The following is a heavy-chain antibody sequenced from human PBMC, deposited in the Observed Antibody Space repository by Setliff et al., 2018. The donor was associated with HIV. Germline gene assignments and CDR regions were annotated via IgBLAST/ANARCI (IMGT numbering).Heavy chain of an antibody. CDR2: IYSSGIT. Sequence: KPSETLSLTCTVSGGSVSSGSYYWSWIRQPAGKGLEWIGHIYSSGITNYNPSLKSRVTMSVDTPKKQFSLKLSSVTAADTAVYYCARDLVVVPAAGHMDSYYMDVWGKGTTVTVSS. V-gene: IGHV4-61*10. CDR1: GGSVSSGSYY. J-gene: IGHJ6*03. CDR3: ARDLVVVPAAGHMDSYYMDV. D-gene: IGHD2-2*01.